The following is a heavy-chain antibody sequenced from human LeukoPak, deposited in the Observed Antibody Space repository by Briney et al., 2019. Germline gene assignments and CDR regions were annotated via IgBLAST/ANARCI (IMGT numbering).Heavy chain of an antibody. CDR2: INPSGGST. Sequence: GASVKVSCKASGYTFTSYYMHWVRQAPGQGLEWMGIINPSGGSTSYAQKFQGRVTMTRDTSTSTAYMELSSLRSEDTAVYYCARDIVVVASYYYGMDVWGQGTTVTVSS. D-gene: IGHD2-15*01. V-gene: IGHV1-46*01. J-gene: IGHJ6*02. CDR3: ARDIVVVASYYYGMDV. CDR1: GYTFTSYY.